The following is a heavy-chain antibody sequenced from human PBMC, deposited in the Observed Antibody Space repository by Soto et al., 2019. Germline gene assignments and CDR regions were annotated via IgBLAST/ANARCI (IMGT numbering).Heavy chain of an antibody. V-gene: IGHV5-51*01. J-gene: IGHJ3*02. CDR1: RYSFTNYW. D-gene: IGHD2-2*01. CDR2: IYPGDSDT. CDR3: ARRACSSASCDGLMTTVSTEAFDI. Sequence: PGESLKISCKASRYSFTNYWIGWVRQMPGKGLEWMGIIYPGDSDTRYSPSFQGQVTTSADKSISTAYLQWSSLKDSDTAVYYCARRACSSASCDGLMTTVSTEAFDIWGQGTVVTVSS.